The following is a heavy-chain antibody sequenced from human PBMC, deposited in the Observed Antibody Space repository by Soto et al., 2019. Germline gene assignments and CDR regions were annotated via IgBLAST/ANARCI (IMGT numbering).Heavy chain of an antibody. D-gene: IGHD3-22*01. CDR1: GFTFSNYA. Sequence: TGGSLRLSCAASGFTFSNYAMNWVRQAPGKGLEWVSSISGSDTRTYYADSVKGRFTISRDNSKNSLYLQMNSLRAEDTALYYCVRDPYGLIVVVISKFDNWGQGTLVTVSS. CDR3: VRDPYGLIVVVISKFDN. J-gene: IGHJ4*02. CDR2: ISGSDTRT. V-gene: IGHV3-23*01.